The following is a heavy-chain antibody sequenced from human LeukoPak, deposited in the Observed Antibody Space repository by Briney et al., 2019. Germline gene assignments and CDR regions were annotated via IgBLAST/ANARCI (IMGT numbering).Heavy chain of an antibody. D-gene: IGHD2-21*02. J-gene: IGHJ4*02. CDR1: GGSIRSYY. CDR3: ARRVTSTSYFDY. Sequence: SETLSLTCTVSGGSIRSYYWIWIRQPPGKGLEWIGNIYYSGNTYYNPSLKSRVTISVDTSKDQFSLRLTSVTAADTAVYYCARRVTSTSYFDYWGQGALVTVSS. V-gene: IGHV4-59*01. CDR2: IYYSGNT.